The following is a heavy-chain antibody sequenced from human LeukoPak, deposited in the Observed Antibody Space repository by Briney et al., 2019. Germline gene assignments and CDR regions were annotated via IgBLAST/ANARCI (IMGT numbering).Heavy chain of an antibody. V-gene: IGHV1-24*01. Sequence: ASVKVSCKVSGYTLTELSMHWVRQAPGKGLEWMGGFDPEDGETIYAQKFQGRVTMTEDTSTDTAYMELSSLRSEDTAVYYCATRLTTVTITGYFQRWGQGTLVTVSS. CDR2: FDPEDGET. D-gene: IGHD4-11*01. CDR3: ATRLTTVTITGYFQR. CDR1: GYTLTELS. J-gene: IGHJ1*01.